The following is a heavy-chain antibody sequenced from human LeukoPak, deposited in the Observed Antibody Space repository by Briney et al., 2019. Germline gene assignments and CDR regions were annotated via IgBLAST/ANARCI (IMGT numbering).Heavy chain of an antibody. CDR2: INWNGGST. CDR1: GFTFDDYT. V-gene: IGHV3-43*01. Sequence: GGSLRLSCAASGFTFDDYTMHRVRQAPGKGQEWVSLINWNGGSTYYADSVKGRFTISRDNSKNSLYLQMNSLKTEDTALYYCAKDTTGYQEYAATANGEFDYWGQGTLVTVSS. D-gene: IGHD6-13*01. CDR3: AKDTTGYQEYAATANGEFDY. J-gene: IGHJ4*02.